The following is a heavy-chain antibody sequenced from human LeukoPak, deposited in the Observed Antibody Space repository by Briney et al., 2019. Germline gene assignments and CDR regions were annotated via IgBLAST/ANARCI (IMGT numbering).Heavy chain of an antibody. Sequence: GGSLRLSCAASGFTVSSNYMSWVRQAPGKGLEWVSVIYSGGSTYYADSVKGRFTISRDNSKNTLYLQMNSLRAEDTAVYYCARVEGYYYDSSGYSGGYFDYWGQGTLVTVSS. D-gene: IGHD3-22*01. J-gene: IGHJ4*02. V-gene: IGHV3-53*01. CDR2: IYSGGST. CDR1: GFTVSSNY. CDR3: ARVEGYYYDSSGYSGGYFDY.